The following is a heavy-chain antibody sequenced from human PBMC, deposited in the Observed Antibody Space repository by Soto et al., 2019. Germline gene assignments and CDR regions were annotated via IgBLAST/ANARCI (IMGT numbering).Heavy chain of an antibody. CDR1: GGSFSGYY. D-gene: IGHD1-1*01. Sequence: SETLSLTCAVYGGSFSGYYWSWIRQPPGKGLEWIGEINHSGSTNYNPSLKSRVTISVDTSKNQFSLKLGSVTAADTAVYYCARGRLERRGGEIDPWGQGTLVTVSS. V-gene: IGHV4-34*01. J-gene: IGHJ5*02. CDR2: INHSGST. CDR3: ARGRLERRGGEIDP.